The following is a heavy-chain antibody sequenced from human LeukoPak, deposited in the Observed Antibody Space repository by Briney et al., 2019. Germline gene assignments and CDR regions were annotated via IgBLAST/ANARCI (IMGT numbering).Heavy chain of an antibody. Sequence: ASVKVSCKASGYTFTSYYIHWVRQAPGQGLEWMGIITPSGGRTSSAQKFQGRVTMTRDTSISTAYMELSRLRSDDTAVYYCARGAVAGLVVYYYYYMDVWGKGTTVTVSS. D-gene: IGHD6-19*01. CDR1: GYTFTSYY. CDR3: ARGAVAGLVVYYYYYMDV. V-gene: IGHV1-46*01. CDR2: ITPSGGRT. J-gene: IGHJ6*03.